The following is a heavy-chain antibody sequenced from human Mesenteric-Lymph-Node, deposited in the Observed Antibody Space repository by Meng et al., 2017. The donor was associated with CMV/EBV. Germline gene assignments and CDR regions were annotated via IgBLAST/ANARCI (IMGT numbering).Heavy chain of an antibody. CDR2: IRGSGGST. V-gene: IGHV3-23*01. D-gene: IGHD3-3*01. Sequence: GGSLTLSCAASGFTFSSYAMSWVRQAPGKGLEWVSAIRGSGGSTYYADSVKGRFTISRDNSKNTLYLQMNSLRAEDTAVYYCAKDLWSGYPTYYYYGMDVWGQGTTVTVSS. CDR3: AKDLWSGYPTYYYYGMDV. J-gene: IGHJ6*02. CDR1: GFTFSSYA.